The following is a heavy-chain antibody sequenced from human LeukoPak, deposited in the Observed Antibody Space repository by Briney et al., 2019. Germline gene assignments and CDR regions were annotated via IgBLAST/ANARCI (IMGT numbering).Heavy chain of an antibody. J-gene: IGHJ4*02. V-gene: IGHV3-23*01. CDR2: ISGGGDGT. D-gene: IGHD3-22*01. CDR3: AKASYYYDSSNRFDY. Sequence: GGSLRLSCAASGFTFSSYAMSWVRQAPGKGLEWVSAISGGGDGTYYADSVKGRFTMSRDNSKNTLYLQMNTLRAEDTAVYYCAKASYYYDSSNRFDYWGQGTLVTVSS. CDR1: GFTFSSYA.